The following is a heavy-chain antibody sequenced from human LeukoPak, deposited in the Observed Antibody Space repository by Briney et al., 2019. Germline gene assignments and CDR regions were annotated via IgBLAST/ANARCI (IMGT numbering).Heavy chain of an antibody. CDR3: ASLAVAVGQDTDY. J-gene: IGHJ4*02. Sequence: GGSLRLSCAASGFTFSDYYMSWIRQAPGKGLEWVSYISSSGSTIYYADSVKGRFTISRDNAKNSLYLQMNSLRAEDTAVYYCASLAVAVGQDTDYWGQGTLVTVSS. D-gene: IGHD6-19*01. V-gene: IGHV3-11*04. CDR1: GFTFSDYY. CDR2: ISSSGSTI.